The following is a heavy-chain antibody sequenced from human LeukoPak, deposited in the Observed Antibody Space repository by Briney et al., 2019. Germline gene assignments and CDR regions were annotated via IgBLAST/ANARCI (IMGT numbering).Heavy chain of an antibody. J-gene: IGHJ4*02. CDR3: ARDCGGNYGSSYFDY. CDR2: TFYRSKWYN. Sequence: SQTLSLTCAISGDSVSSNSGAWNWIRQSPSRGLEWLGRTFYRSKWYNNYAESVKSRIAINPDTSKNQFSLQLNSVTPEDTAVYYCARDCGGNYGSSYFDYWGQGTLVTVPS. CDR1: GDSVSSNSGA. D-gene: IGHD2-21*01. V-gene: IGHV6-1*01.